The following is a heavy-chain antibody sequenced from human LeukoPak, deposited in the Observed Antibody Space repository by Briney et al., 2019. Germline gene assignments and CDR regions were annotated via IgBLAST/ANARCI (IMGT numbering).Heavy chain of an antibody. CDR2: IKPDGSAK. D-gene: IGHD3-3*01. J-gene: IGHJ4*02. CDR1: GFTFNSYW. Sequence: GGSLRLSCAASGFTFNSYWMTWFRQAPGQGLEWVANIKPDGSAKYCVDSVKGRFTISRDNAKNSLYLQVNSLRVKDTAVYYCARGPGFLTDYWGQGTLVTVSS. CDR3: ARGPGFLTDY. V-gene: IGHV3-7*01.